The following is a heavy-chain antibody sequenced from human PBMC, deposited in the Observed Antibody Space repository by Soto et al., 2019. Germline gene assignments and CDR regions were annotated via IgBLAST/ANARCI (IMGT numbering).Heavy chain of an antibody. V-gene: IGHV3-33*01. CDR3: ARDPSAHMVVAAPNDY. CDR2: IWYDGSNK. Sequence: HPGGSLRLSCAASGFTFSSYGMHWVRQAPGKGLEWVAVIWYDGSNKYYADSVKGRFTISRDNSKNTLYLQMNSLRAEDTAVYYCARDPSAHMVVAAPNDYWGQGTLVTVSS. D-gene: IGHD2-15*01. J-gene: IGHJ4*02. CDR1: GFTFSSYG.